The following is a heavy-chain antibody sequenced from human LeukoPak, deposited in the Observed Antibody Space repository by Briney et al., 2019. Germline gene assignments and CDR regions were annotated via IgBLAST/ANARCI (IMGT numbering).Heavy chain of an antibody. CDR3: ANRVAQHDS. J-gene: IGHJ5*02. CDR1: GFTFSSYA. CDR2: IPSSGPIT. Sequence: GGSLRLSCAASGFTFSSYAMSWVRQAPGKGLEWVSGIPSSGPITYYADSVKGRFTISRDNSKNTLYLQMYSLTAEDTGIYYCANRVAQHDSWGQGTLVTVSS. D-gene: IGHD3-3*01. V-gene: IGHV3-23*01.